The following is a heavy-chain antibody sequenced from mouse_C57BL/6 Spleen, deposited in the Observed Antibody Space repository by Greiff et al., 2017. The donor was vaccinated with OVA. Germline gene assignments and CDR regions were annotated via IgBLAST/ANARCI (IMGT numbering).Heavy chain of an antibody. D-gene: IGHD1-1*01. CDR3: AREWTTVVEGYYAMDY. V-gene: IGHV1-64*01. Sequence: QVQLQQTGAGLVKPGASVNLSFHSTVYTFTSYWMHWVKQRPGQGLEWIGMIHPNSGSTNYNEKFKSKATLTVDKSSSTAYMQLSSLTSEDSAVYYCAREWTTVVEGYYAMDYWGQGTSVTVSS. J-gene: IGHJ4*01. CDR2: IHPNSGST. CDR1: VYTFTSYW.